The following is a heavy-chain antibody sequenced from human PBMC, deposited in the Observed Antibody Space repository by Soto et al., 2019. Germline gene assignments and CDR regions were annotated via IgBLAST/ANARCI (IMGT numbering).Heavy chain of an antibody. V-gene: IGHV3-23*01. Sequence: EVQLLESGGGLVQPGGSLRLSCAASGFTFSSYAMSWVRQAPGKGLEWVSSISGSAGNTFYADFVKGRFTISRDNXKXTXXVQMNSLRAEDTAVYYCAKDRGSGSYSHYYYGMDVWGQGTTVTVSS. J-gene: IGHJ6*02. CDR2: ISGSAGNT. CDR3: AKDRGSGSYSHYYYGMDV. D-gene: IGHD3-10*01. CDR1: GFTFSSYA.